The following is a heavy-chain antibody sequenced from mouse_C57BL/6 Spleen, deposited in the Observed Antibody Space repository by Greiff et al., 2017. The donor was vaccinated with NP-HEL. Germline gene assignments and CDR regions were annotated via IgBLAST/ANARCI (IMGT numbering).Heavy chain of an antibody. Sequence: VQLQQSGGGLVKPGGSLKLSCAASGFTFSDYGMHWVRQAPEKGLEWVAYISSGSSTIYYADTVKGRFTISRDNAKNTLSLQMTSLRSEDTAMFYCAGNYGSSYWFAYWGQGTLVTVSA. CDR1: GFTFSDYG. CDR2: ISSGSSTI. CDR3: AGNYGSSYWFAY. V-gene: IGHV5-17*01. J-gene: IGHJ3*01. D-gene: IGHD1-1*01.